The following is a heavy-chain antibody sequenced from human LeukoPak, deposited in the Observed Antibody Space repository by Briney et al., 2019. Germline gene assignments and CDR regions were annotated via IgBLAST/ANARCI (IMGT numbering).Heavy chain of an antibody. D-gene: IGHD6-19*01. CDR1: GFTFSSYG. J-gene: IGHJ6*03. CDR2: IRYDGSNK. Sequence: PGGSLRLSCAASGFTFSSYGMHWVRQAPGKGLEWVPFIRYDGSNKYYADSVKGRFTISRDNSKNTLYLQMNSLRAEDTAVYYCAKDKKDSSGWYGSYYYYYYMDVWGKGTTVTVSS. CDR3: AKDKKDSSGWYGSYYYYYYMDV. V-gene: IGHV3-30*02.